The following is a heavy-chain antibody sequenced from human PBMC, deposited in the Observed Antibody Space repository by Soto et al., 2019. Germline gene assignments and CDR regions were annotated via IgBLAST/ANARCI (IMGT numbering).Heavy chain of an antibody. V-gene: IGHV3-48*04. CDR2: ISGSGSTI. D-gene: IGHD6-13*01. CDR1: GFTFSTSA. CDR3: ARAGGYSSSWEDY. Sequence: GGSLRLSCAASGFTFSTSAMTWVRQAPGRGLEWVSAISGSGSTIYYADSVKGRFTISRDNAKNSLYLQMNSLRAEDTAVYYCARAGGYSSSWEDYWGQGTLVTVSS. J-gene: IGHJ4*02.